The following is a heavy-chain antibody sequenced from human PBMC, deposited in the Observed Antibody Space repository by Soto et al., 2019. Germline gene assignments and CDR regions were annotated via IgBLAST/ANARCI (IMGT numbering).Heavy chain of an antibody. CDR3: AREATYSSGRGMDV. Sequence: EVQLVEFGGGSVQPGGSLRLHCAASGFTFSSHWMYWVRQAPGKGLFWVSRINSEGSSRRYADSVNGRFTVSRDNAKNTLYLQMNSLRAEDTAVYYCAREATYSSGRGMDVWGQGTLVTVSS. CDR2: INSEGSSR. D-gene: IGHD3-22*01. V-gene: IGHV3-74*01. CDR1: GFTFSSHW. J-gene: IGHJ4*02.